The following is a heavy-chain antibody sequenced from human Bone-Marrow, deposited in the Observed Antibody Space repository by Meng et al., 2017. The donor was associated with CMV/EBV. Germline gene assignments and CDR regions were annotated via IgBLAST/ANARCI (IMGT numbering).Heavy chain of an antibody. D-gene: IGHD1-14*01. Sequence: SLKISCAASGFTFDDYAMHWVRQAPGKGLEWVSGISWNSGSIGYADSVKGRFTISRDNAKNTLYLQMNSLRAEDTALYYCAREIPYRPTDYWGQGTLVTVSS. CDR3: AREIPYRPTDY. CDR1: GFTFDDYA. V-gene: IGHV3-9*01. J-gene: IGHJ4*02. CDR2: ISWNSGSI.